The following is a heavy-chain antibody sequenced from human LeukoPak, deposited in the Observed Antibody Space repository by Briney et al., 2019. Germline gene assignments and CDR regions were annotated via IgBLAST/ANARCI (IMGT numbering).Heavy chain of an antibody. D-gene: IGHD3-10*01. J-gene: IGHJ4*02. Sequence: SETLSLTCTVSGGSISSYYWSWIRQPPGKGLEWIGYIYYSGSTNSNPSLKSRVTISVDTSKNQSSLKLSSVTAADSAVYYCARGEGRRFGERWGQGTLVTVSS. CDR2: IYYSGST. CDR3: ARGEGRRFGER. V-gene: IGHV4-59*01. CDR1: GGSISSYY.